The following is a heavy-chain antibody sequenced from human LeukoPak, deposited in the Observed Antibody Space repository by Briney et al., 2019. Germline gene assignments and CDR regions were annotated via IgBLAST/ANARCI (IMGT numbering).Heavy chain of an antibody. CDR2: VIPIFGTA. Sequence: SVKVSCKASGGAFSSYAISWVRQAPGQGLEWMGGVIPIFGTANYAQKFQGRVTITADESTSTAYMELSSLRSEDTAVYYCARGSSVRGVIGYWGQGTLVTVSS. CDR1: GGAFSSYA. J-gene: IGHJ4*02. CDR3: ARGSSVRGVIGY. V-gene: IGHV1-69*13. D-gene: IGHD3-10*01.